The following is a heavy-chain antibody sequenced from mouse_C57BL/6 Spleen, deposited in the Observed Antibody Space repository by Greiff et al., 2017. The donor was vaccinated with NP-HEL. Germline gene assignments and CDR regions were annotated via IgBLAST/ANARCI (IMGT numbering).Heavy chain of an antibody. Sequence: QVQLQQSGPELVKPGASVKISCKASGYAFSSSWMNWVKQRPGKGLEWIGRIYPGDGDTNYNGKFKGKATLTADKSSSTAYMQLSSLTSEDSAVYFCARRRTGYWGQGTTLTVSS. CDR1: GYAFSSSW. CDR3: ARRRTGY. D-gene: IGHD4-1*01. V-gene: IGHV1-82*01. J-gene: IGHJ2*01. CDR2: IYPGDGDT.